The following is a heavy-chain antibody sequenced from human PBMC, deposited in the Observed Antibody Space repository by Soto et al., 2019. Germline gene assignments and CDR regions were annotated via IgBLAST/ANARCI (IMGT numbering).Heavy chain of an antibody. Sequence: PGGSLRLSCAASGFTFSSYAMSWVRQAPGKGLEWVSAISGSGGSTYYADSVKGRFTISRDNSKNTLYLQMNSLRAEDTAVYYCASNYEVGYYYGMDVWGQGTTVTVPS. V-gene: IGHV3-23*01. CDR3: ASNYEVGYYYGMDV. CDR2: ISGSGGST. J-gene: IGHJ6*02. CDR1: GFTFSSYA. D-gene: IGHD4-4*01.